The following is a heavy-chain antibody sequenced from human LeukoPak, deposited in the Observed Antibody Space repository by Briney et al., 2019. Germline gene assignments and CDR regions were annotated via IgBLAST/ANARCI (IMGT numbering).Heavy chain of an antibody. CDR2: IYHSGST. D-gene: IGHD3-10*02. Sequence: SGTLSLTCAVSGGSISSSNWWSWVRQPPGKGLEWIGEIYHSGSTNYNPSLKSRVTISVDTSKNQFSLKLSSVTAADTAVYYCARDRWSGAFDIWGQGTMVTVSS. J-gene: IGHJ3*02. V-gene: IGHV4-4*02. CDR1: GGSISSSNW. CDR3: ARDRWSGAFDI.